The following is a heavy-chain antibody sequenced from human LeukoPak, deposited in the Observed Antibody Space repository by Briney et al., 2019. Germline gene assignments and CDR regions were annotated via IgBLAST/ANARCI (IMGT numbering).Heavy chain of an antibody. CDR3: AELGITMIGGV. D-gene: IGHD3-10*02. CDR1: GFTFDDYA. J-gene: IGHJ6*04. V-gene: IGHV3-9*01. Sequence: QSGGSLRLSCAASGFTFDDYAMHWVRQAPGKGLEWVSGISWNSGSIGYADSVKGRFTISGDNAKNSLYLQMNSLRAEDTAVYYCAELGITMIGGVWGKGTTVTISS. CDR2: ISWNSGSI.